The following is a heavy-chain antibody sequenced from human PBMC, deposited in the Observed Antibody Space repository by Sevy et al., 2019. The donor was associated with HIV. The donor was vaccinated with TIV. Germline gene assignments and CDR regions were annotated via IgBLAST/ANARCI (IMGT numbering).Heavy chain of an antibody. CDR2: IYSGGST. J-gene: IGHJ4*02. D-gene: IGHD4-17*01. Sequence: GGSLRLSCAASGFTVSSNYMSWVRQAPGKGLEWVSVIYSGGSTYYADSVKGRFTISRDNSKNTLYLQMNSLRAEDTAVYYCASLLPLLATVTSDYWGQGTLVTVSS. CDR3: ASLLPLLATVTSDY. CDR1: GFTVSSNY. V-gene: IGHV3-53*01.